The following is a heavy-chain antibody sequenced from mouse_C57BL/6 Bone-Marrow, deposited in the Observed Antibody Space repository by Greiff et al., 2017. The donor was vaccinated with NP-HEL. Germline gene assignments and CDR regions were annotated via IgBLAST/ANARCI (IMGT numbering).Heavy chain of an antibody. J-gene: IGHJ3*01. CDR2: ISSGGSYT. CDR3: ASLYDGYYVWFAY. Sequence: EVQLQQSGGDLVKPGGSLKLSCAASGFTFSSYGMSWVRQTPDKRLEWVATISSGGSYTYYPDSVKGRFTISRDNAKNTLYLQMSSLKSEDTAMYYCASLYDGYYVWFAYWGQGTLVTVSA. D-gene: IGHD2-3*01. V-gene: IGHV5-6*01. CDR1: GFTFSSYG.